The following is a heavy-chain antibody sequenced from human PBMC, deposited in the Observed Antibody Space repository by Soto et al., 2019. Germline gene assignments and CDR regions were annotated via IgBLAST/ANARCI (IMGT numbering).Heavy chain of an antibody. J-gene: IGHJ6*02. Sequence: GSLRLSCAASVFPFSMYWMTWVRQAAGKGLEWVATIRQDGSEKYYVDSVKGRFTISRDNPKNSLYLQMNSLRADDTAVYYCERDAITRPTVSGQGTTVTVSS. CDR2: IRQDGSEK. CDR3: ERDAITRPTV. CDR1: VFPFSMYW. V-gene: IGHV3-7*01. D-gene: IGHD3-10*01.